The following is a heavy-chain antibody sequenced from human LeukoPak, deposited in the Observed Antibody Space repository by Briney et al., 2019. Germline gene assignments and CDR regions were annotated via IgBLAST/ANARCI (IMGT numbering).Heavy chain of an antibody. CDR3: ARGRTYYDILTGYYIPSAEYYFDY. V-gene: IGHV3-21*01. J-gene: IGHJ4*02. CDR1: GFTFSSYS. Sequence: GGSLRLSCAASGFTFSSYSMNWVRQAPGKGLEWVSSISSSSSYIYYADSVKGRFTISRDNAKNSLYLQMNSLRAEDTAVYYCARGRTYYDILTGYYIPSAEYYFDYWGQGTLVTVSS. CDR2: ISSSSSYI. D-gene: IGHD3-9*01.